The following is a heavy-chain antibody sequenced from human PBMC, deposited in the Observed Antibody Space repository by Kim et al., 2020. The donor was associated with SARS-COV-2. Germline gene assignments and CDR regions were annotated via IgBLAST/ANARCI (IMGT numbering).Heavy chain of an antibody. Sequence: SETLSLTCTVSGGSISSSRYYWGWVRQPPGKGLEWIPTMYYTGRTYYNPSLESRVTLSVNTSKNGVSLNLTSVIAADTAVYYCARQTSLWFGEANDCWG. V-gene: IGHV4-39*01. CDR1: GGSISSSRYY. D-gene: IGHD3-10*01. J-gene: IGHJ4*01. CDR2: MYYTGRT. CDR3: ARQTSLWFGEANDC.